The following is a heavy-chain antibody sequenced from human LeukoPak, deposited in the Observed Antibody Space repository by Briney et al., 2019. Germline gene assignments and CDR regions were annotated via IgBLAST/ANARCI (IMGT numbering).Heavy chain of an antibody. CDR1: GFTVSSNY. CDR2: IYSDGGT. Sequence: RGSLRLSCAASGFTVSSNYMSWVRQAPGKGLEWVSVIYSDGGTYYADSVKGRFSISRDNSKNTVYLQMNSLRAEGTAVYYCARSRGGLRSMDVWGKGTTVTVSS. D-gene: IGHD5-12*01. CDR3: ARSRGGLRSMDV. V-gene: IGHV3-53*01. J-gene: IGHJ6*04.